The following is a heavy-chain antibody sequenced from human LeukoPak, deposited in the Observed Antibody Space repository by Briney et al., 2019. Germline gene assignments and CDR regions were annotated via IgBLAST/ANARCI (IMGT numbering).Heavy chain of an antibody. J-gene: IGHJ5*02. CDR2: IDPNSGAR. Sequence: ASVKVSCKASGYTFYDYYIHWVRRAPGQGLEWMGWIDPNSGARNYEQKFQGRVTMTRDTSTSTAYMDLSSLTFDDTAVYYCARGGCSGGSCYSSWFDPWGQGTLVTVSS. CDR1: GYTFYDYY. D-gene: IGHD2-15*01. V-gene: IGHV1-2*02. CDR3: ARGGCSGGSCYSSWFDP.